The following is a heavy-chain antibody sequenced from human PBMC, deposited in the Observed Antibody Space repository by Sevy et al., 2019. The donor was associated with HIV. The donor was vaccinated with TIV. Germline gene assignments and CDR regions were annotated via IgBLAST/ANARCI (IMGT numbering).Heavy chain of an antibody. CDR2: ISWNRGNI. D-gene: IGHD2-21*02. CDR3: AKDLRRGCDGINCYSYYFYFYGLDV. Sequence: GGSLRLSCTASGFPFHDHAMHWVRQAPGKGLEWVSGISWNRGNIGYADSVKGRFTISRENAKQSVYLDMNGLRPDDTATYYCAKDLRRGCDGINCYSYYFYFYGLDVWGQGTTVTVSS. CDR1: GFPFHDHA. J-gene: IGHJ6*02. V-gene: IGHV3-9*01.